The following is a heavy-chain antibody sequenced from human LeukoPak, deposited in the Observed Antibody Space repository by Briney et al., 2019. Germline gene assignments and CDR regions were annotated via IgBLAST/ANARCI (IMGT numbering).Heavy chain of an antibody. D-gene: IGHD1-26*01. CDR2: ISGSGDNM. V-gene: IGHV3-23*01. J-gene: IGHJ6*03. Sequence: GGSLRLSCAASGFTLSNYAMTWVRQAPGKGLEWVSSISGSGDNMDYADSVKGRFTISRDNSENTLYLQMNSLRGEDTAVYYCARDGYSGSYYRLYYFFMDVWGKGTTVTVSS. CDR3: ARDGYSGSYYRLYYFFMDV. CDR1: GFTLSNYA.